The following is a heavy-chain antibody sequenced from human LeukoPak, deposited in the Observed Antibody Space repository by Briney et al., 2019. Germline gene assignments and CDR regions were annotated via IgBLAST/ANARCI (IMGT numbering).Heavy chain of an antibody. D-gene: IGHD3-16*01. CDR3: AKDSSQGGDYFDY. CDR2: VNGSGVIT. CDR1: GFNFKNCA. V-gene: IGHV3-23*01. Sequence: GGSLRLSCAATGFNFKNCAMTWARQAPGKGLEWVSAVNGSGVITYYSDSVKGRFTISRDNSKNTLYLQMNSLRAADTAIYYCAKDSSQGGDYFDYWGQGTLVTVSS. J-gene: IGHJ4*02.